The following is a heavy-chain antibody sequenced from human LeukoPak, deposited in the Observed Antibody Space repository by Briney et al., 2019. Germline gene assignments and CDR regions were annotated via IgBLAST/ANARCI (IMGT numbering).Heavy chain of an antibody. Sequence: SVEVSCKASGGTFSSYAISWVRQAPGQGLEWMGRIIPIFGTASYAQKFQGRVTITTDESTSTAYMELSSLRSEDTAVYYCARGPIDGGNPQGYMDVWGKGTTVTVSS. V-gene: IGHV1-69*05. D-gene: IGHD4-23*01. CDR1: GGTFSSYA. J-gene: IGHJ6*03. CDR2: IIPIFGTA. CDR3: ARGPIDGGNPQGYMDV.